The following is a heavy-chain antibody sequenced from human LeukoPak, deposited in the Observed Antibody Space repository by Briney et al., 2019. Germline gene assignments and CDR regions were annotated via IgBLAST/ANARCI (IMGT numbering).Heavy chain of an antibody. D-gene: IGHD1-7*01. J-gene: IGHJ4*02. V-gene: IGHV3-23*01. CDR3: AKVTGTTSRRAPFDY. Sequence: GGSLRLSSAASGFTFSSYAMSWVRQAPGKGLEWVSAISGSGGSTYYADSVKGRFTISRDNSKNTLYLQMNSLRAEDTAVYYCAKVTGTTSRRAPFDYWGQGTLVTVSS. CDR1: GFTFSSYA. CDR2: ISGSGGST.